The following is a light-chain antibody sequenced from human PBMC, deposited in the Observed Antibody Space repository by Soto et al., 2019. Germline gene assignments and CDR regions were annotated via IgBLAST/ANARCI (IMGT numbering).Light chain of an antibody. CDR3: QQYIKWPIT. CDR1: QRVSSN. V-gene: IGKV3D-15*01. J-gene: IGKJ5*01. CDR2: DAS. Sequence: EIVITQSPGTLSVSPGERATLSCRASQRVSSNLAWYQQKPGQAPRPRISDASTRATGIPARFSGSGSGTEFTLTVSSLQSEDFEVYYCQQYIKWPITFGQGTRLEI.